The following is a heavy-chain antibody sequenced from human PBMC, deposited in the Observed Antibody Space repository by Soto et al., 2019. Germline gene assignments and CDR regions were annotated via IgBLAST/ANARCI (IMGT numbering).Heavy chain of an antibody. D-gene: IGHD2-8*02. V-gene: IGHV1-69*13. CDR2: IIPILGTA. J-gene: IGHJ4*02. Sequence: SVKVSCNAAAVTFSSYAISWVRQAPGQGLQWMGGIIPILGTANYAQKLQSTLTITADESTSTAYLELSSQSSEDTAAYYRGRDTGYWGQGTLVTVSS. CDR1: AVTFSSYA. CDR3: GRDTGY.